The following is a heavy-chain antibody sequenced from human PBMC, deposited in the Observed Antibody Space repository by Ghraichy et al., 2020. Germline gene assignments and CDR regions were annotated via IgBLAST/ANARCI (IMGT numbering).Heavy chain of an antibody. CDR2: TYYTSKWNN. D-gene: IGHD1-26*01. CDR3: ARVRHSGLDS. J-gene: IGHJ4*02. Sequence: SQTLSLTCAISGDSVFSNDVAWNWIRQSPSRGLEWLGRTYYTSKWNNDYAVFVESRMTINLDTSKNQFFLQLNSVTPEDTAIYYFARVRHSGLDSWGQGTLVTVSS. CDR1: GDSVFSNDVA. V-gene: IGHV6-1*01.